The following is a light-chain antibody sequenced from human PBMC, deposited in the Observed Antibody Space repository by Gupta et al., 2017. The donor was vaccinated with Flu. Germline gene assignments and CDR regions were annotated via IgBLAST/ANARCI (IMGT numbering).Light chain of an antibody. CDR1: SGHSSNA. J-gene: IGLJ3*02. CDR3: QTWGTGVWV. CDR2: LNSDGSH. Sequence: QLVLTQSPSASASLGAWVKLTCTLSSGHSSNAIAWHQQQPEKGPRYLRNLNSDGSHNKGDGIPDLFYASSSGAARYPLMSSLQSEDDDYYYCQTWGTGVWVFGGGTKLTVL. V-gene: IGLV4-69*01.